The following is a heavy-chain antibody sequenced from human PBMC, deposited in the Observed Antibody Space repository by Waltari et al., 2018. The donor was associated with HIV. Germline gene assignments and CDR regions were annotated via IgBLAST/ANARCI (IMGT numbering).Heavy chain of an antibody. CDR2: ISNRSDFI. J-gene: IGHJ4*02. D-gene: IGHD5-18*01. CDR1: GFSFGGFG. Sequence: EVHLLESGGGLVKPGGSLILSCTASGFSFGGFGMNWVRQVPGKGLEGVSAISNRSDFINYADSVKGRFTIYRDNAANSLYLQMNALRNEDTAVYFCASLPTEGQPPRVFWGQGIIVTVSS. V-gene: IGHV3-21*06. CDR3: ASLPTEGQPPRVF.